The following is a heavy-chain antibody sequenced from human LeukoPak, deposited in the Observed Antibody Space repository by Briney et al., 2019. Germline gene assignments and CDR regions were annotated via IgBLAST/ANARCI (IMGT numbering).Heavy chain of an antibody. D-gene: IGHD6-13*01. V-gene: IGHV4-59*01. CDR2: ICYSGST. CDR3: ARSITSSWYGDFQH. Sequence: SSETLSLTCTVSGGSMSGYFWSWIRQPPGKGLEWIGYICYSGSTNYNPSLKSRVTISVDTSKNQFSLKLSSVTAADTAVYYCARSITSSWYGDFQHWGQGTLVTVSS. CDR1: GGSMSGYF. J-gene: IGHJ1*01.